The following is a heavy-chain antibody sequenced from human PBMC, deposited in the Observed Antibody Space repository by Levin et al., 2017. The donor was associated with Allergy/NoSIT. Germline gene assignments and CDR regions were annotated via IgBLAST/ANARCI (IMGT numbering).Heavy chain of an antibody. CDR1: GFTFSRYW. CDR3: ASGYYDSSGYD. V-gene: IGHV3-74*01. CDR2: INSDGSST. Sequence: PGGSLRLSCAASGFTFSRYWMYWVRQAPGKGLVWVSRINSDGSSTSYADSVKGRFTISRDNAKNTLYLQMNSLRAEDTAVYYCASGYYDSSGYDWGQGTLVTVSS. J-gene: IGHJ4*02. D-gene: IGHD3-22*01.